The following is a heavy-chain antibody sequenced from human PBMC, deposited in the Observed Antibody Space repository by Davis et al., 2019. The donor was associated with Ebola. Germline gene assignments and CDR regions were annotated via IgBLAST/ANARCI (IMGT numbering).Heavy chain of an antibody. CDR1: GFTFSDSA. Sequence: PGGSLRLSCAASGFTFSDSALHWVRQAPGRGLEWVTLISYDGGKTSSADSVKGRFTISRDNSKNTLYLQMNSLRTEDTAVYYCARSYGGAFDIWGQGTLVAVSS. V-gene: IGHV3-30-3*01. D-gene: IGHD5-18*01. CDR3: ARSYGGAFDI. CDR2: ISYDGGKT. J-gene: IGHJ3*02.